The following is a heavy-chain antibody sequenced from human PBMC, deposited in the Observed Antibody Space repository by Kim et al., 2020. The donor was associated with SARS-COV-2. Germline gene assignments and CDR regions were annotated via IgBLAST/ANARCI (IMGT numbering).Heavy chain of an antibody. D-gene: IGHD5-12*01. CDR1: GFTFSSYS. J-gene: IGHJ6*02. V-gene: IGHV3-21*01. Sequence: GGSLRLSCAASGFTFSSYSMNWVRQAPGKGLEWVSSISSSSSYIYYADSVKGRTTISRDNAKNSLYLEMNSLRAEDTAVYYCARDGNSGYDFDYYYGMDVRGQGTTVTVSS. CDR3: ARDGNSGYDFDYYYGMDV. CDR2: ISSSSSYI.